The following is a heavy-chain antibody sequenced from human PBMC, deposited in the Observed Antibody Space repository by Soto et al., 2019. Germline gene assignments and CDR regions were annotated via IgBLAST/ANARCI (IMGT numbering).Heavy chain of an antibody. CDR2: IKEDGSEK. CDR1: GFTFSSYW. V-gene: IGHV3-7*05. D-gene: IGHD3-16*02. Sequence: GGSLRLSCAASGFTFSSYWMSWVRQAPGKGLEWVANIKEDGSEKYYVDSVKGRFTISRDNAKNSLYLQMNSLRAGDTAVYYCAKGYVWGSYRPSMDVWGHGTTVTVSS. J-gene: IGHJ6*02. CDR3: AKGYVWGSYRPSMDV.